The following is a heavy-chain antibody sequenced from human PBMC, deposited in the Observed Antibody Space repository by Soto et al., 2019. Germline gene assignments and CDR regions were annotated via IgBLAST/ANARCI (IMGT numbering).Heavy chain of an antibody. CDR1: GGTFSSYA. V-gene: IGHV1-69*12. Sequence: QVQLVQSGAEVKKPGSSVKVSCKASGGTFSSYAISWVRQAPGQGLEWMGGIIPIFGTANYAQKFQGRVTITADESTSTAYTELSSLRSEDTAVYYCAREVVAATSYYYYGMDVWGQGTTVTVSS. J-gene: IGHJ6*02. CDR3: AREVVAATSYYYYGMDV. D-gene: IGHD2-15*01. CDR2: IIPIFGTA.